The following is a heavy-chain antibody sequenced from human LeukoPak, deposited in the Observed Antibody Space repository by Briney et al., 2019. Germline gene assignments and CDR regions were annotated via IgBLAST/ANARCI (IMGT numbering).Heavy chain of an antibody. CDR1: GFTFSSYD. CDR3: AKEGLLGSSDYYYYDMDV. CDR2: ISGSGGST. V-gene: IGHV3-23*01. J-gene: IGHJ6*02. D-gene: IGHD6-6*01. Sequence: GGSLRLSCAVYGFTFSSYDMSWVRQAPGKGLEWVSDISGSGGSTHNEDPVKRRFTISIDNSKNTLYLKMNSLRAEDTAVYYCAKEGLLGSSDYYYYDMDVWGQGTTVTV.